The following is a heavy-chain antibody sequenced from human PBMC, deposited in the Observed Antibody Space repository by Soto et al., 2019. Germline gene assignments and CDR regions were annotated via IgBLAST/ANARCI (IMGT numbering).Heavy chain of an antibody. J-gene: IGHJ4*02. D-gene: IGHD6-19*01. CDR1: SGSISSSNW. V-gene: IGHV4-4*02. CDR3: ASLWGLYSSGWQEFDD. CDR2: IYHSGST. Sequence: SETLSLTCAVSSGSISSSNWWSWVRQPPGKGLEWIGEIYHSGSTNYNPSLKSRVTISVDKSKNQFSLKLSSVTAADTAVYYCASLWGLYSSGWQEFDDWGQGTLVTVSS.